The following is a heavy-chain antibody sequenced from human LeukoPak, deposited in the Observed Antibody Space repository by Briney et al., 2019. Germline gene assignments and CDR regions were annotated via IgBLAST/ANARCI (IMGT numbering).Heavy chain of an antibody. V-gene: IGHV4-61*02. CDR1: GGSISSGSYY. J-gene: IGHJ3*02. D-gene: IGHD3-3*02. CDR3: ARGLALTSDAFDI. Sequence: SETLSLTCTVSGGSISSGSYYWGWIRQPAGKGLEWIGRIYTSGSTNYNPTLKSRVTISVDTSKNQFSLKLSSVTAADTAVYYCARGLALTSDAFDIWGQGTMVTVSS. CDR2: IYTSGST.